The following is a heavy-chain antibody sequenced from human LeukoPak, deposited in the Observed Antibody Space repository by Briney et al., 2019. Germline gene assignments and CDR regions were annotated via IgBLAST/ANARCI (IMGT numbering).Heavy chain of an antibody. V-gene: IGHV1-18*04. CDR3: ARPDYGDYLFDY. Sequence: ASVKVPCKASGYTFTSYGISWVRQAPGQGLEWMGWISAYNGNTNYAQKLQGRVTMTTDTSTSTAYMELRSLRSDDTAVYYCARPDYGDYLFDYWGQGTLVTVSS. D-gene: IGHD4-17*01. J-gene: IGHJ4*02. CDR2: ISAYNGNT. CDR1: GYTFTSYG.